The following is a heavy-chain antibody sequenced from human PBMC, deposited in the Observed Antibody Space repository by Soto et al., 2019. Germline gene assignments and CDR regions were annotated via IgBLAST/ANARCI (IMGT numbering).Heavy chain of an antibody. V-gene: IGHV3-74*01. CDR2: INSDGSST. Sequence: EVQLVESGGGLVQPGGSLRVSCAASGFSFSSYWMHWVRQAPGKGLVWVSRINSDGSSTSYADSVKGRFTISRDNAKNTLYLQMNSLRAEDTAVYYCVRTSLVVAAATLEDYWGQGTLVTVSS. D-gene: IGHD2-15*01. CDR3: VRTSLVVAAATLEDY. J-gene: IGHJ4*02. CDR1: GFSFSSYW.